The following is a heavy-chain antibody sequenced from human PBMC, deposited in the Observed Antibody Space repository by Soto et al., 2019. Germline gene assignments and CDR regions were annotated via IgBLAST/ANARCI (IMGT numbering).Heavy chain of an antibody. CDR3: ARDRVGYYYGSGSYFGANYYYYYGMDV. CDR1: GFTFSSYG. J-gene: IGHJ6*02. D-gene: IGHD3-10*01. CDR2: ISYDGSNK. Sequence: GGSLRLSCAASGFTFSSYGMHWVRQAPGKGLEWVAVISYDGSNKYYADSVKGRFTISRDNSKNTLYLQMNSLRAEDTAVYYCARDRVGYYYGSGSYFGANYYYYYGMDVWGQGTTVTVSS. V-gene: IGHV3-30*03.